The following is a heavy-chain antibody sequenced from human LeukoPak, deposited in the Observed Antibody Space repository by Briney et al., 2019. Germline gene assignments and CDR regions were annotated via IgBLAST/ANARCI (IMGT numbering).Heavy chain of an antibody. CDR3: ARERTCSSASCPLDV. J-gene: IGHJ6*02. Sequence: GGSLRLSCAASGFTLSAYIMSWVRQAPGKGLEWVSSISSGSTYTYDADSLKDRFTVSRDNAKNSLYLQMSSLRAEDTAVYYCARERTCSSASCPLDVWGQGTTVTVSS. CDR1: GFTLSAYI. D-gene: IGHD2-2*01. CDR2: ISSGSTYT. V-gene: IGHV3-21*01.